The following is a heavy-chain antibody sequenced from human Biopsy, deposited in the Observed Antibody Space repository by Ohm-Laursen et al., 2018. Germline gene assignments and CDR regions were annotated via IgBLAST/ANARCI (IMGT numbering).Heavy chain of an antibody. Sequence: SLRLSCAAAGFTFRSSWMYWVRQGPGKGLEWVSRLDSDGNFINYAYSVKGRFTISRDNAKNTLYLQMNGQRAEETGVYYCGSSMHLSYWGRGTLVTVSS. CDR3: GSSMHLSY. D-gene: IGHD2-8*01. CDR1: GFTFRSSW. V-gene: IGHV3-74*01. CDR2: LDSDGNFI. J-gene: IGHJ4*02.